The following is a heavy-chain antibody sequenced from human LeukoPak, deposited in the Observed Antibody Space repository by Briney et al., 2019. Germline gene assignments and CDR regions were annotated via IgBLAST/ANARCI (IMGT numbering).Heavy chain of an antibody. CDR3: AGGHIVAQDY. CDR1: GGSFSGYY. V-gene: IGHV4-34*01. D-gene: IGHD2-21*01. Sequence: SETPSLTCAVYGGSFSGYYWSWIRQPPGKGLEWIGEINHSGSTNYNPSLKSRVTISVDTSKNQFSLKLSSVTAADTAVYYCAGGHIVAQDYWGQGTLVTVSS. CDR2: INHSGST. J-gene: IGHJ4*02.